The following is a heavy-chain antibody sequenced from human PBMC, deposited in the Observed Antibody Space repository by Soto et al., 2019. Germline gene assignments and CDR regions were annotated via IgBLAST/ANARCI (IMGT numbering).Heavy chain of an antibody. CDR2: ISAYNGNT. V-gene: IGHV1-18*01. CDR3: ARVFVDIVATAEFDY. CDR1: GYTFTSYG. D-gene: IGHD5-12*01. Sequence: GASVKVSCKASGYTFTSYGISWVRQAPGQGLEWMGWISAYNGNTNYAQKLQGRVTMTTDTSTSTAYMELRSLRSDDTAVYYCARVFVDIVATAEFDYWGQGTLVTVSS. J-gene: IGHJ4*02.